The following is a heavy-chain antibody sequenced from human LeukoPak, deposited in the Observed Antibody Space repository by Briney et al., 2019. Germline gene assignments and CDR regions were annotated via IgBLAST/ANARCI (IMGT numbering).Heavy chain of an antibody. D-gene: IGHD4-17*01. Sequence: PSETLSLTCTVSGGSISSSSYYWGWIRQPPGKGLEWIGSNYYSGRTYYNPSLKRRVTISVDTSKNQFSLKLSSVTAADAAVYYCASMPQTTAPDAFDIWGQGTMVTVSS. CDR2: NYYSGRT. J-gene: IGHJ3*02. CDR3: ASMPQTTAPDAFDI. CDR1: GGSISSSSYY. V-gene: IGHV4-39*07.